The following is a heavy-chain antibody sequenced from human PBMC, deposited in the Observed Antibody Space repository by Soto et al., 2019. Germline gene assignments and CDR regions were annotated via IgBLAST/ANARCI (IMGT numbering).Heavy chain of an antibody. J-gene: IGHJ4*02. V-gene: IGHV1-69*13. CDR3: AKDVGFQQHLFVFDL. CDR1: GGTFTDYA. CDR2: IIPIFRSS. D-gene: IGHD3-10*02. Sequence: GVSVKVSCKASGGTFTDYAFSWVRQAPGQGLEWMGGIIPIFRSSNFAQKFQGRLTIFADASAGTAYMELSSLRSDDTAIYYCAKDVGFQQHLFVFDLWGQGTLVTVSS.